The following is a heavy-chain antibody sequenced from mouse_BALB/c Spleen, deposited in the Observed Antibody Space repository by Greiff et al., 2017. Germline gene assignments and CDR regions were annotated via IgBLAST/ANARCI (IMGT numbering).Heavy chain of an antibody. Sequence: QVQLKESGPGLVAPSQSLSITCTVSGFSLTSYDISWIRQPPGKGLEWLGVIWTGGGTNYNSAFMSRLSISKDNSKSQVFLKMNSLQTDDTAIYYCVRDEGGNYVRAWFAYWGQGTLVTVSA. J-gene: IGHJ3*01. CDR2: IWTGGGT. CDR3: VRDEGGNYVRAWFAY. CDR1: GFSLTSYD. D-gene: IGHD2-1*01. V-gene: IGHV2-9-2*01.